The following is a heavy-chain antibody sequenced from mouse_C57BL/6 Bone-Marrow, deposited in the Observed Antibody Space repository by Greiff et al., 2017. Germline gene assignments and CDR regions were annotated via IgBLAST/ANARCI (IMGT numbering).Heavy chain of an antibody. D-gene: IGHD2-3*01. CDR2: INTNNGGT. V-gene: IGHV1-26*01. CDR3: ASGWLSAY. J-gene: IGHJ3*01. CDR1: GYTFTDYY. Sequence: EVQLQQSGPELVKPGASVKISCKASGYTFTDYYMNWVKQSHGKSLEWIGDINTNNGGTSYNQKFKGKATLTVDKSSSTVYMELLSLTSEDSAVYDCASGWLSAYWGQGTLVTVSA.